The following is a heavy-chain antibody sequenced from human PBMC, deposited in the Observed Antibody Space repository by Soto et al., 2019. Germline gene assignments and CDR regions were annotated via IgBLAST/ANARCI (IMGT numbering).Heavy chain of an antibody. J-gene: IGHJ6*03. V-gene: IGHV3-23*01. D-gene: IGHD5-12*01. CDR2: ISGSGGST. Sequence: PGGSLRLSCAASGFTFSSYAMSWVRQAPGKGLEWVSAISGSGGSTYYADSVKGRFTISRDNSKNTLYLQMNSLRAEDTAVYYCAKKMGMDIVATRRLRYYYYMDVWGKGTTVTVSS. CDR3: AKKMGMDIVATRRLRYYYYMDV. CDR1: GFTFSSYA.